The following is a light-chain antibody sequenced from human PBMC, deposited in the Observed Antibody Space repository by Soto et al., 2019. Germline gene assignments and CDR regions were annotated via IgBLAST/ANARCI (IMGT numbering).Light chain of an antibody. J-gene: IGLJ1*01. Sequence: QSALTQPASGSGSPGQSITISCTGTSSDVGGYNYVSWYQQHPGKAPKLMIYEVSNRPSGVSNRFSGSKSGNTASLTISGLQAEDEADYYCSSYTSSSTRVFGTGIKLTVL. CDR2: EVS. V-gene: IGLV2-14*01. CDR1: SSDVGGYNY. CDR3: SSYTSSSTRV.